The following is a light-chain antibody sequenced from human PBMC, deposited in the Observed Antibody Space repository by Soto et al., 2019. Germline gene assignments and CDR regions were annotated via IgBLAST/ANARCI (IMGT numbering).Light chain of an antibody. CDR1: QSVSNW. CDR3: QHYKTYPYT. Sequence: DIQMTQSPSTLSASVGDRVTITCRASQSVSNWLAWYQQKPEKAPNLLIYDAASLESGVPSRFSGSGSGTEFTLTISSLQPDDFATYYCQHYKTYPYTFGQGTTLEIK. V-gene: IGKV1-5*01. CDR2: DAA. J-gene: IGKJ2*01.